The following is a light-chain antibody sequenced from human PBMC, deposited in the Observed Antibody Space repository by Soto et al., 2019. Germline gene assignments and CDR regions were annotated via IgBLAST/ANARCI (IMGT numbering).Light chain of an antibody. CDR1: QTISSW. J-gene: IGKJ5*01. V-gene: IGKV1-39*01. Sequence: DIQMTQSPSTLSGSVGDRVTITCRAIQTISSWLAWYQQKPGKAPKLLIYAASSLQSGVPSRFSGSGSGTDFTLAISSLQPEDFATYYCQQSDSIPITFGQGTRLEIK. CDR2: AAS. CDR3: QQSDSIPIT.